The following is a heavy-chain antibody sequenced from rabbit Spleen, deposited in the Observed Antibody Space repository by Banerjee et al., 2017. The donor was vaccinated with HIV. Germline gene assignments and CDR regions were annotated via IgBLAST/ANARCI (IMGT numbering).Heavy chain of an antibody. J-gene: IGHJ4*01. CDR1: GFSFISGYY. CDR2: IVPIFGRT. V-gene: IGHV1S40*01. D-gene: IGHD4-1*01. Sequence: QSLEESGGDLVKPGTSLTLTCTASGFSFISGYYMCWVRQAPGKGLEWIGYIVPIFGRTYYANWVNGRFTISSHNAQNTLYLQLNSLTAADTATYFCVSYYSSGWGAYFNLWGPAPWSPS. CDR3: VSYYSSGWGAYFNL.